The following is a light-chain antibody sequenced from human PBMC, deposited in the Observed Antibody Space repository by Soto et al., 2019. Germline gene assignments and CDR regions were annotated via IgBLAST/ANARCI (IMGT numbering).Light chain of an antibody. CDR1: SSDVGGYNY. CDR2: DVS. J-gene: IGLJ2*01. CDR3: CGYGGSSTCYVV. Sequence: QSVLTQPASVSGSPGQSVTISCTGTSSDVGGYNYVSWYQQHPGKAAKLMIYDVSKRPSGVPDRCSASKSGGTAALTITGGQDEDEADDYCCGYGGSSTCYVVFGGGTKLTVL. V-gene: IGLV2-11*01.